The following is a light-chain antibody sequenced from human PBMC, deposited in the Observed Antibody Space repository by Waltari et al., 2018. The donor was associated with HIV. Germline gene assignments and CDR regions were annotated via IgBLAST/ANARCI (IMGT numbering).Light chain of an antibody. CDR1: SSDVGGYNY. J-gene: IGLJ3*02. Sequence: QSALTQPPSASGSPGQSVTISCTGTSSDVGGYNYVSWYQQHPGKAPKLMIYEGSKRPSGVPDRFSGSKSGNTASLTVSGLQAEYEADYYCNSYAGSNNWVFGGGTKLTVL. CDR2: EGS. CDR3: NSYAGSNNWV. V-gene: IGLV2-8*01.